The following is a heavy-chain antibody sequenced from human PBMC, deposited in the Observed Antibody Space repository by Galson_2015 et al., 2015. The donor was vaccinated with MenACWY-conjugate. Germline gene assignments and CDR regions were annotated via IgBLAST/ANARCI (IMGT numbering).Heavy chain of an antibody. V-gene: IGHV3-74*01. CDR3: AKTRGASFYFDS. CDR2: INPGGSST. Sequence: SLRLSCAASGSIFNTYWMHWVRQAPGKGLVWVSRINPGGSSTTYGDSVKDRFTISRDNAKNTLYLQMNSLRPEDTAVFYCAKTRGASFYFDSWGQGTLVTVSS. J-gene: IGHJ4*02. D-gene: IGHD1-26*01. CDR1: GSIFNTYW.